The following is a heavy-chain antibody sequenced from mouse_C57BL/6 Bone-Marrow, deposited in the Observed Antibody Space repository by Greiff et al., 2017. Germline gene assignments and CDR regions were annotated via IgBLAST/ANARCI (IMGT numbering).Heavy chain of an antibody. CDR2: IYPRDGST. Sequence: VQLVESGPELVKPGASVKLSCKASGYTFTSYDINWVKQRPGQGLEWIGWIYPRDGSTKYNEKFKGKATLTVDTSSSTAYMELHSLTSEDSAVYFCARHYSNYLDWFAYWGQGTLVTVSA. V-gene: IGHV1-85*01. CDR3: ARHYSNYLDWFAY. CDR1: GYTFTSYD. J-gene: IGHJ3*01. D-gene: IGHD2-5*01.